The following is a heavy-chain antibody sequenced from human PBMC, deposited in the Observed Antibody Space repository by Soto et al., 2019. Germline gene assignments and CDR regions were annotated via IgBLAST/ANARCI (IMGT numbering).Heavy chain of an antibody. CDR2: IYYGRST. V-gene: IGHV4-39*01. CDR1: GGSITSNNYY. Sequence: QLQLQESGPGLVKPSETLSLTCTISGGSITSNNYYWGWIRQPPGKGPEWIGSIYYGRSTYYNPSLQSRVPISVDTSKSQFSLTLSSVIAADTAMYYCVRHSDSGDYVTALHFWGQGTMVTVSS. D-gene: IGHD4-17*01. CDR3: VRHSDSGDYVTALHF. J-gene: IGHJ3*01.